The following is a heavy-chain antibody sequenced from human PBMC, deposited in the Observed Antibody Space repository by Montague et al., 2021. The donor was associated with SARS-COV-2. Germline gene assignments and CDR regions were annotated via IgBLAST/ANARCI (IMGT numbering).Heavy chain of an antibody. J-gene: IGHJ5*01. CDR2: IYYSGST. CDR3: ARQSQAEFVLVVWTMGDWLDP. V-gene: IGHV4-39*01. CDR1: GGSISSSSYF. Sequence: SETLSLTCTVSGGSISSSSYFWGWIRQPPGKGLEWIGSIYYSGSTYYNPSRKSRVTISVDTSKNQFSLKLSSVTAADTAVYYCARQSQAEFVLVVWTMGDWLDPWGQGTMVTVSS. D-gene: IGHD2-8*01.